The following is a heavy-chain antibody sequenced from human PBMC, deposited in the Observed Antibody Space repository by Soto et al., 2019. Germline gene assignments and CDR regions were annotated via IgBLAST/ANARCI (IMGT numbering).Heavy chain of an antibody. J-gene: IGHJ4*02. D-gene: IGHD3-10*01. Sequence: EVQLLESGGGLVQPGGSLRLSCAASGFTFSSYARSWVRQAPGKGLEWVSAISGSGGSTYYADSVKGRFTISRDNSKNTLYLQMNSLRAEDTAVYYCAKDPAAYYYGSGSYYNWGQGTLVTVSS. CDR2: ISGSGGST. CDR1: GFTFSSYA. CDR3: AKDPAAYYYGSGSYYN. V-gene: IGHV3-23*01.